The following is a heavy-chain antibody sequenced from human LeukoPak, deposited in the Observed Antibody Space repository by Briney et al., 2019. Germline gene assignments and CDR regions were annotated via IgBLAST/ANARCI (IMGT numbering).Heavy chain of an antibody. CDR1: GYTFSGYY. CDR3: ARVDTYYYDSSGYYYFDY. CDR2: INPNSGGT. Sequence: ASVKVSCKASGYTFSGYYMHWVRQARGQGLEWMGWINPNSGGTNYAQKFQGRVTMTRDTSISTAYMELSRLGSDDTAVYYCARVDTYYYDSSGYYYFDYWGQGTLVTVSS. J-gene: IGHJ4*02. V-gene: IGHV1-2*02. D-gene: IGHD3-22*01.